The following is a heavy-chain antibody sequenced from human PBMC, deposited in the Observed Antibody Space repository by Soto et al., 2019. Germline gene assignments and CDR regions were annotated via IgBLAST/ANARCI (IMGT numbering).Heavy chain of an antibody. D-gene: IGHD6-13*01. V-gene: IGHV1-46*01. Sequence: QVQLVQSGAEVKKPGASVKLSCRTSGYTFTHYYIHWVRQAPGQGLEWLGIINPASGSTNYAQDFQGRVTLTMDTSTTTVYMDLSGLRAEDTAIFYCARDVAAGDHWGQGNLVTVSS. CDR3: ARDVAAGDH. CDR2: INPASGST. CDR1: GYTFTHYY. J-gene: IGHJ4*02.